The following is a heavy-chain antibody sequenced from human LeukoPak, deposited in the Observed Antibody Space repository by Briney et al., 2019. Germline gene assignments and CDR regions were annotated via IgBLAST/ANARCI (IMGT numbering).Heavy chain of an antibody. D-gene: IGHD2-15*01. Sequence: ASVKVSCKASGYSFTGYYMHWVRQAPGQGLEWMGWINPNSGGTNYAQKFQGRVTMTRDTSISTAYMGLSRLRSDDTAVYYCARDRRILGWFDPWGQGTLVTVSS. CDR2: INPNSGGT. CDR1: GYSFTGYY. CDR3: ARDRRILGWFDP. J-gene: IGHJ5*02. V-gene: IGHV1-2*02.